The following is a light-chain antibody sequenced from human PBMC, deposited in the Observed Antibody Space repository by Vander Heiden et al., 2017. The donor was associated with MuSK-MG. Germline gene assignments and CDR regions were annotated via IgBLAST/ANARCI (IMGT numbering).Light chain of an antibody. J-gene: IGKJ4*01. CDR1: QSISNY. CDR3: QQSDSTPHT. V-gene: IGKV1-39*01. Sequence: DIQTTQSPSSLSASVGDRVTITCRASQSISNYLNWYQQKPGKAPKLLIYAASSLQSGVPSRFSGSGSGTDFTLTITRLQPEDFATYYCQQSDSTPHTFGGGTTVEIK. CDR2: AAS.